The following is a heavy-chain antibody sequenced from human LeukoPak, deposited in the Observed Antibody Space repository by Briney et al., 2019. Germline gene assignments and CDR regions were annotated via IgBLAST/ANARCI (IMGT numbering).Heavy chain of an antibody. CDR1: GYTFTSYY. Sequence: GASVKVSCKASGYTFTSYYMHWVRQAPGQGLEWMGIINPSGGSTSYAQKFQGRVSMTSDTSTSTVYMELSSLRSEDTAVFYCAREASGSSHAFDIWGQGTMVTVSS. J-gene: IGHJ3*02. D-gene: IGHD1-26*01. CDR2: INPSGGST. V-gene: IGHV1-46*01. CDR3: AREASGSSHAFDI.